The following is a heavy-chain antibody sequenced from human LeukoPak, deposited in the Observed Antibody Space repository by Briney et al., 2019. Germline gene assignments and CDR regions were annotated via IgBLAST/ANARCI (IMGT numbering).Heavy chain of an antibody. V-gene: IGHV4-31*03. CDR3: AHYGYEASFDY. CDR2: IYYSGST. D-gene: IGHD5-18*01. Sequence: PSETPSLTCTVSGGSISSGGYYWSWIRQHPGKGLEWIGYIYYSGSTYYNPSLKSRVTISVDTSKNQFSLKLSSVTAADTAVYYCAHYGYEASFDYWGQGTLVTVSS. J-gene: IGHJ4*02. CDR1: GGSISSGGYY.